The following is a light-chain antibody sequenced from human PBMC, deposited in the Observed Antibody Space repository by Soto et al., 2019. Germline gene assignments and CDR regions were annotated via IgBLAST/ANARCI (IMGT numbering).Light chain of an antibody. CDR3: QQYGSSPLT. Sequence: EIVMTQSPATLSVSPGERATLSCRASQSVSSNLAWYQQKPGQAPRLLIYGASTRATGIPARFSGSGSGTEFTLTISSLQSEDFAVYYCQQYGSSPLTFGAGTKVDIK. J-gene: IGKJ3*01. V-gene: IGKV3-15*01. CDR1: QSVSSN. CDR2: GAS.